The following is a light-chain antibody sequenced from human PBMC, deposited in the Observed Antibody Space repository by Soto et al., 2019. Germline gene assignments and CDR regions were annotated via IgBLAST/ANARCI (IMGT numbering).Light chain of an antibody. CDR1: QSVSSY. CDR3: RQYGSSPT. CDR2: DAS. J-gene: IGKJ5*01. V-gene: IGKV3-20*01. Sequence: EIVLTHSPGTLSLSPGEIATLSCGASQSVSSYLAWYQQKPGQAPRLLIYDASNRATGIPARFSGSGSGTDFTLTISRLEPEDFAVYYCRQYGSSPTFGEGTRLEIK.